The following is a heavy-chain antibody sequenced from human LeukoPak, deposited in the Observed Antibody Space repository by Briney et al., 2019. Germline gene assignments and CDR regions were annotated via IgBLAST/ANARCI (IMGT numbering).Heavy chain of an antibody. CDR2: TYYRSKWYN. Sequence: SQTLSLTCAISGDSVSSNSAAWNWIRQSPSRGLEWLGRTYYRSKWYNDYAVSVKSRITINPDTSKNQFSLQLNSVTPEDTAVHYCARLGMGSGWLGAYYYYYGMDVWGKGTTVTVSS. J-gene: IGHJ6*04. V-gene: IGHV6-1*01. CDR3: ARLGMGSGWLGAYYYYYGMDV. D-gene: IGHD6-19*01. CDR1: GDSVSSNSAA.